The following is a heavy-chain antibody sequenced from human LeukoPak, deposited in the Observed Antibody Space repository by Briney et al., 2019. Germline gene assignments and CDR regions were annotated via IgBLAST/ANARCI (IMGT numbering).Heavy chain of an antibody. J-gene: IGHJ6*02. CDR3: ARDYGGHYYYGMDV. D-gene: IGHD3-10*01. V-gene: IGHV4-34*09. Sequence: SETLSLTCAVYGGSFSGYYWSWIRQPPGKGLEWIGEINHSGSTNYNPSLKSRVTISVDTSKNQFSLKLSSVTAADTAVYYCARDYGGHYYYGMDVWGQGTTVTVSS. CDR1: GGSFSGYY. CDR2: INHSGST.